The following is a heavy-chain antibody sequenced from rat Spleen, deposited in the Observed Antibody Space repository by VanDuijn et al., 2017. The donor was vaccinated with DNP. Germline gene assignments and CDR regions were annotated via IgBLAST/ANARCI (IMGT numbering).Heavy chain of an antibody. V-gene: IGHV4-2*01. CDR2: INDDSRTI. Sequence: EVKLVESGGGLVQPGRSLKLSCAASGFNFNDYWMGWVRQAPGKGLEWIGEINDDSRTINYVPSLKDRFTISRDNAQNTLYLQMSKLGSEDTAIYYCVTYDGSLWGQGVLVTVSS. CDR3: VTYDGSL. CDR1: GFNFNDYW. D-gene: IGHD1-12*02. J-gene: IGHJ2*01.